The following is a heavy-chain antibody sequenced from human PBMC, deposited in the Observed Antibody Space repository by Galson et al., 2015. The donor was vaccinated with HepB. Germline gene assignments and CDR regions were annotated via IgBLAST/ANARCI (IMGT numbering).Heavy chain of an antibody. Sequence: SLRLSCAASGFTFSDYYMSWIRQAPGKGLEWVSYISSSGSTIYYADSVKGRFTISRDNAKNSLYLQMNSLRAEDTAVYYCARDSFPRDEIVEVPAAIADSWYFELWGRGTLVTVSS. D-gene: IGHD2-2*02. V-gene: IGHV3-11*01. CDR1: GFTFSDYY. CDR2: ISSSGSTI. J-gene: IGHJ2*01. CDR3: ARDSFPRDEIVEVPAAIADSWYFEL.